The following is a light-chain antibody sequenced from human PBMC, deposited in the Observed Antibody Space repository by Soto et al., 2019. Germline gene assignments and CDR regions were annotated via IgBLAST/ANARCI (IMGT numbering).Light chain of an antibody. J-gene: IGKJ5*01. Sequence: EIVMMQSPATLSVSPGESVTLSCRASQLFSSNLAWYQHKPGQAPRLLIYGVSTRDTGVPDRFSGSASGTEFTLTISSLQSEDFAVYYCQQYNSWPPITFGQGTRLEIK. CDR1: QLFSSN. V-gene: IGKV3-15*01. CDR2: GVS. CDR3: QQYNSWPPIT.